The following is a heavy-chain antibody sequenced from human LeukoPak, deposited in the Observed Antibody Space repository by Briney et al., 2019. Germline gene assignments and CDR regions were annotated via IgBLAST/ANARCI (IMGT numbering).Heavy chain of an antibody. J-gene: IGHJ4*02. V-gene: IGHV3-30-3*01. CDR1: GFTFSSYA. CDR3: ARGRDYVWGSYENY. D-gene: IGHD3-16*01. CDR2: ISYDGSNK. Sequence: HPGRSLRLSCAASGFTFSSYAMHWVRQAPGKGLEWVAVISYDGSNKYYADSVKGRFTISRDNSKNTLYLQMNSLRAEDTAVYYCARGRDYVWGSYENYWGQGTLVTVSS.